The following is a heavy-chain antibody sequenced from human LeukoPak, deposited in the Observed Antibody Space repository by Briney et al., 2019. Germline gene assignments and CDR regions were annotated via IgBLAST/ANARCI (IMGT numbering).Heavy chain of an antibody. CDR1: GGSISSNNW. CDR2: IYHTGST. D-gene: IGHD6-13*01. Sequence: TSGTLSLTCAVSGGSISSNNWWSWVRQPPGRGLEWIADIYHTGSTKYSLSLKSRVTISVDKSKNQFFLKLNSVTAADTAVYYWAREGLEYRSSWTRTGAFDIWGQGTMVTVSS. J-gene: IGHJ3*02. V-gene: IGHV4-4*02. CDR3: AREGLEYRSSWTRTGAFDI.